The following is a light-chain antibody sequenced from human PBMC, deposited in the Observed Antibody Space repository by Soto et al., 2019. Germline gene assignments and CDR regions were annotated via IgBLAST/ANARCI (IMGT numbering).Light chain of an antibody. CDR3: QQYNSYSIT. V-gene: IGKV1-5*01. Sequence: DIQMTQSPSTLSASVGDRVTITCRASQSISSWLAWYQQKPGKAPKLLIYDASSLESGVPSRFSGSGPGTEFTLTISSLQPDDFATYYCQQYNSYSITFGQGTRLEI. J-gene: IGKJ5*01. CDR2: DAS. CDR1: QSISSW.